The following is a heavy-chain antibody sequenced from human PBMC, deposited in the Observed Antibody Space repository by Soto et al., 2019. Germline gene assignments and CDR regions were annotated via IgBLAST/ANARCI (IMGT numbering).Heavy chain of an antibody. Sequence: QVQLVESGGGVVQPGRSLRLSCAVSGFPFSSYAMHWVRQAPGKGLEWVAVIWYDGTNKYYADSVKGRFTISRDNSKNTVYLQMNSLRAEDTAVYYCARGGKKDGGTNDCWGQGTLVTVSS. D-gene: IGHD1-1*01. J-gene: IGHJ4*02. V-gene: IGHV3-33*03. CDR1: GFPFSSYA. CDR3: ARGGKKDGGTNDC. CDR2: IWYDGTNK.